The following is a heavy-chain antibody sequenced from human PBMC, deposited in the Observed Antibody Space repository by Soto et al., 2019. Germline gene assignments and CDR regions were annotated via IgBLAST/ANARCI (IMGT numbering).Heavy chain of an antibody. D-gene: IGHD2-8*01. V-gene: IGHV6-1*01. CDR3: ARLIGNSWLDS. J-gene: IGHJ5*01. CDR2: TYYRSNWYT. CDR1: GDSVSTNSAT. Sequence: SQTLSLTCAIPGDSVSTNSATWGWIRQSPSRGLEWLGRTYYRSNWYTDYAVSVKGRITISPDTSNNQLSLQLNSVTPDDTAVYYCARLIGNSWLDSWGQGTLVTVSS.